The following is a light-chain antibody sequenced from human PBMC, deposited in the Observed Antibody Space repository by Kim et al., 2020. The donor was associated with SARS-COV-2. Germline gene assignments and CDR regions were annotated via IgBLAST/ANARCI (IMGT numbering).Light chain of an antibody. V-gene: IGKV1-33*01. J-gene: IGKJ2*01. CDR1: QDISNY. Sequence: SASVGDRVTITCQASQDISNYLKWYQQKPGKAPKLLIYDASNLETGVPSSFSGSGSGTDFTFTISSLQPEDIATYYCQQYDNLPYTFGQGTKLEIK. CDR2: DAS. CDR3: QQYDNLPYT.